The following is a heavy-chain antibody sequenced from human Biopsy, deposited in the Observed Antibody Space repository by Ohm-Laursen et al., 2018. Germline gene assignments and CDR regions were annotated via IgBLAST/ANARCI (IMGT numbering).Heavy chain of an antibody. Sequence: GTLSLTCIVSGDSISSYYWSWIRQPPGKGLEWIGYVYYTGSTDYNPSLQSRVTISVDTSKNHFSLRLRSVTPADTAIYYCARDRGYYSDRTVPGYFDLWGRGTLVTVSS. V-gene: IGHV4-59*01. D-gene: IGHD3-22*01. J-gene: IGHJ2*01. CDR3: ARDRGYYSDRTVPGYFDL. CDR1: GDSISSYY. CDR2: VYYTGST.